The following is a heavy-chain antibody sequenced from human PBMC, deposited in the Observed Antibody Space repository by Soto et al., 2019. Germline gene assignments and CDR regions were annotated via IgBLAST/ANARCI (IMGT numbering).Heavy chain of an antibody. Sequence: QVPLVQSGSEVKKPGASVRISCKASGYVFSSFVLHWVRQAPGQRPEWMGWIDAGNGDTKNSLKFQGRVTLTRDTLASTAYMDLDSLTHEDTAVYYCARRGRVAYCTADCLHALDSWGQGTMVTVSS. J-gene: IGHJ3*02. V-gene: IGHV1-3*01. D-gene: IGHD2-21*02. CDR2: IDAGNGDT. CDR3: ARRGRVAYCTADCLHALDS. CDR1: GYVFSSFV.